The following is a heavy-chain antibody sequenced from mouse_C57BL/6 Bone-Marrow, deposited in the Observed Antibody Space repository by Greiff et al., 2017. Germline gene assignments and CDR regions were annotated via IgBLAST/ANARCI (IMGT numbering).Heavy chain of an antibody. J-gene: IGHJ2*02. CDR2: IISGGSYT. CDR3: ARRGLQQLMDY. D-gene: IGHD2-2*01. V-gene: IGHV5-6*01. CDR1: GFTFSSYG. Sequence: EVQVVESGGDLVKPGGSLKLSCAASGFTFSSYGMSWVRQTPDKRLEWVATIISGGSYTYYQDSVKGRFTISRDNAKNTLYLQMSSLKSEYTAMYYCARRGLQQLMDYWGQGTSLTVSS.